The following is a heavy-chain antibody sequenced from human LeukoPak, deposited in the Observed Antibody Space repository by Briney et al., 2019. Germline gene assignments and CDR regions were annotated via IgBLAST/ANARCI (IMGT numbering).Heavy chain of an antibody. CDR3: VRDRSASSDYYALGY. CDR2: IYSGGDT. Sequence: GGSLSLSCAASGFTVSSKYMTWVRQAPGKGLEWLSAIYSGGDTYYADSVRGRFTIYRDNSKNMVYLQMRSLRAEDTAVYYCVRDRSASSDYYALGYWGQGTLVTVSS. V-gene: IGHV3-66*01. J-gene: IGHJ4*02. D-gene: IGHD3-22*01. CDR1: GFTVSSKY.